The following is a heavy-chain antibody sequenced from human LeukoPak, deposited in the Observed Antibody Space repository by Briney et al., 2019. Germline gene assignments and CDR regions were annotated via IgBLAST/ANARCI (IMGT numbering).Heavy chain of an antibody. J-gene: IGHJ4*02. CDR3: ASWSSGNGGFDY. V-gene: IGHV4-31*03. CDR1: GGSISSGGYY. D-gene: IGHD5-12*01. CDR2: IYYSGST. Sequence: SETLSLTCTVSGGSISSGGYYWSWIRQHPGKGLEWIGYIYYSGSTYYNPSLKSRVTISVDTSKNQFSLKLSSVTAADTAVYYCASWSSGNGGFDYWGQGTLVTVSS.